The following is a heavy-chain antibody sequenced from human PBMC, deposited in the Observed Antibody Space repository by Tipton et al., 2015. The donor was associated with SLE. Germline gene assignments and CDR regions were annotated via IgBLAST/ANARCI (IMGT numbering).Heavy chain of an antibody. CDR3: GRQGGGDASRRYWRGGYGLDV. Sequence: TLSLTCTVSGGSISSYYWSWIRQPPGKGLEWIGYIYTSGSTDYNPSLKSRVTISVDTSKNQFSLKLSSVTAADTAVYFCGRQGGGDASRRYWRGGYGLDVWGQGTTVTVSS. CDR1: GGSISSYY. V-gene: IGHV4-4*09. J-gene: IGHJ6*02. D-gene: IGHD2-15*01. CDR2: IYTSGST.